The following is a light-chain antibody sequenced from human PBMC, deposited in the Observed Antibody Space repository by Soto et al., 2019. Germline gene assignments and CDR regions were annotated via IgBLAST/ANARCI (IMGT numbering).Light chain of an antibody. V-gene: IGKV1-5*03. J-gene: IGKJ2*01. CDR2: KAS. CDR1: QSVVTW. Sequence: DIQMTQSPSTLSASVGDRVTITCRASQSVVTWLAWYQQRPGKAPKLLIYKASTLDSGVPSRFSGSGSGTEFTLTISSLQPDDFTTYYCQHYHSYPYTFGQGTKLEIK. CDR3: QHYHSYPYT.